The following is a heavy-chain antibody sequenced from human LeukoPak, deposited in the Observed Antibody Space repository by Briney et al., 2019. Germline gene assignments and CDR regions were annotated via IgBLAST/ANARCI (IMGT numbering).Heavy chain of an antibody. CDR3: ATRFSSGWYY. CDR1: GFTFSSYS. Sequence: GGSLRLSCAASGFTFSSYSMNWVRQAPGKGLEWVSSISSSSSYIYYADSVKGRFTISRDNAKNSLYLQMNSLRAEDTAVYYCATRFSSGWYYWGQGTLVTVSS. D-gene: IGHD6-19*01. V-gene: IGHV3-21*01. CDR2: ISSSSSYI. J-gene: IGHJ4*02.